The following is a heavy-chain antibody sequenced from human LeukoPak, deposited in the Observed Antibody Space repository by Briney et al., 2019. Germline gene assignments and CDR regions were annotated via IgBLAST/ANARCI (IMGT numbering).Heavy chain of an antibody. Sequence: ASVKVSCKASGYTFTSYDINRVRQATGQGLEWMGWMNPNSGNTGYAQKFQGRVTMTRNTSISTAYMELSSLRSEDTAVYYCARGLSPYYYYYMDVWGKGTTVTISS. J-gene: IGHJ6*03. V-gene: IGHV1-8*01. CDR3: ARGLSPYYYYYMDV. CDR2: MNPNSGNT. CDR1: GYTFTSYD.